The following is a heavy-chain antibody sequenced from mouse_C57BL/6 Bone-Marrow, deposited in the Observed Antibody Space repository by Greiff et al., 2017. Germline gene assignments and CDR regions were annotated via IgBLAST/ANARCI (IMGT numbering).Heavy chain of an antibody. Sequence: EVKLQESGPGLVKPSQSLSLTCSVTGYSITSGYYWNWIRQFPGNKLEWMGYISYDGSNNYNPSLKNRISITRDTSKNQFFLKLNSVTTEDTATYYCARSGDGYYYWGQGTTLTVSS. V-gene: IGHV3-6*01. CDR1: GYSITSGYY. CDR3: ARSGDGYYY. CDR2: ISYDGSN. D-gene: IGHD2-3*01. J-gene: IGHJ2*01.